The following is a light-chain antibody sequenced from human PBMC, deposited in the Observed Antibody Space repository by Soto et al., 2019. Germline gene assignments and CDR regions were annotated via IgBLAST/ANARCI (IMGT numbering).Light chain of an antibody. Sequence: EIVMTQSPATLSVSPGERATLSCRASESVSSNLAWYQQKPGQSPRLLLYGASTRATGTPDRFSGSGSGTEFTLTISSLQSEDFAVYYCHQYDYWPPWTFGQGTKVEIK. CDR2: GAS. J-gene: IGKJ1*01. CDR3: HQYDYWPPWT. CDR1: ESVSSN. V-gene: IGKV3-15*01.